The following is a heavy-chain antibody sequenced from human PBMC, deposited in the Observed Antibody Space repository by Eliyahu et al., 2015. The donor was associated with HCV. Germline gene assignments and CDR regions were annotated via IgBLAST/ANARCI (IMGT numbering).Heavy chain of an antibody. V-gene: IGHV4-38-2*02. D-gene: IGHD3-10*01. CDR2: MFHSGTT. CDR3: ARDYGSGTKGYYFDY. Sequence: QVQLQESGPGLMKPSETLSLTCXVXGSSIXXGYYWGWVRQPPGKGLGWIGSMFHSGTTYYNPSLKSRVTISVDTSKNQFSLKLSSVTAADTAVYYCARDYGSGTKGYYFDYWGQGTLLTVSS. J-gene: IGHJ4*02. CDR1: GSSIXXGYY.